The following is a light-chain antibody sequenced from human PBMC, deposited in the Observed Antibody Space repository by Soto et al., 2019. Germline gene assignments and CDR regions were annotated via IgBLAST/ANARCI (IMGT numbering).Light chain of an antibody. J-gene: IGKJ1*01. CDR3: QRYDSDPT. CDR2: AAS. Sequence: DIQMTQSPSSLSASVGDRVTITCRASQSISRYLNWYQQKPGKAPKLLIYAASTLQSGVPSRFSGSGSGTDFTLTISSLQPEDVATYYYQRYDSDPTFGQGTKVDIK. V-gene: IGKV1-27*01. CDR1: QSISRY.